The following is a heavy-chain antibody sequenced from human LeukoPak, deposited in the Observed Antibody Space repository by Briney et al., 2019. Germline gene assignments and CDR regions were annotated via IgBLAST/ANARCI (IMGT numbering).Heavy chain of an antibody. CDR3: ARDNGCSGGSCYATNFDY. CDR1: RFTFSSNA. V-gene: IGHV3-64*01. CDR2: ISSNGGST. Sequence: GGSLRLSCAASRFTFSSNAMHWVRQAPGKGLEYVSAISSNGGSTYYANSVKGRFTISRDNSKNTLYLQMGSLRAEDMAVYYCARDNGCSGGSCYATNFDYWGQGTLVTVSS. J-gene: IGHJ4*02. D-gene: IGHD2-15*01.